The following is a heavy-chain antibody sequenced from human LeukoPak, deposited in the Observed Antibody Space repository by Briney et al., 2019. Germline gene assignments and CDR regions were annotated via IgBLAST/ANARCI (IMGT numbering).Heavy chain of an antibody. CDR2: IYPGDSDT. J-gene: IGHJ4*02. CDR1: GYSFTTYW. D-gene: IGHD3-3*01. V-gene: IGHV5-51*01. CDR3: ARLQGVFVVINQFWDE. Sequence: GESLKISCKGSGYSFTTYWIGWVRQMPGKGLEWMGIIYPGDSDTRYSPSFRGQVTISADKSVSTAYLQWSSLKASDTAMYYCARLQGVFVVINQFWDEWSQGTLVTVSS.